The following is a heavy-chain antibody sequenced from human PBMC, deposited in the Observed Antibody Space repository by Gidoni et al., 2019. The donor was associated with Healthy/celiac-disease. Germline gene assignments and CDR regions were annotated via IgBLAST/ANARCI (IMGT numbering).Heavy chain of an antibody. Sequence: EVQLLESGGGLVQPGGSLRPSCAASGFTFSSYALSWVRQAPGQGLEWVSASSGSGGSTYYADSVKGRFTISRDNSKNTLYLQMNSLRAEDTAVYYCAKGSESTGVPTGWFDPWGQGTLVTVSS. V-gene: IGHV3-23*01. CDR1: GFTFSSYA. D-gene: IGHD2-8*01. J-gene: IGHJ5*02. CDR2: SSGSGGST. CDR3: AKGSESTGVPTGWFDP.